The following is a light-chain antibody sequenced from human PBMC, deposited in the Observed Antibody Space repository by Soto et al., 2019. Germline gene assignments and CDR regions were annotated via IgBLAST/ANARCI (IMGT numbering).Light chain of an antibody. CDR2: AAS. J-gene: IGKJ2*01. V-gene: IGKV1-39*01. CDR1: QSISSY. Sequence: EIQMTQSPSSLSASVGDRVTITCRASQSISSYLNWYQQKPGKAPKLLIYAASSLQSGVPSRFSGSGSGTDLTLTISSLQPEDFATYYCQQSYSTPYTFGQGTNLEIK. CDR3: QQSYSTPYT.